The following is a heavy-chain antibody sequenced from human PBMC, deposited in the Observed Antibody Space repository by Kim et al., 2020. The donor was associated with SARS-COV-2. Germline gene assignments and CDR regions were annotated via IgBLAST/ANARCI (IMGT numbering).Heavy chain of an antibody. J-gene: IGHJ6*02. CDR2: IGTAGDT. Sequence: GGSLRLSCAASGFTFSSYDMHWVRQATGKGLEWVSAIGTAGDTYYPGSVKGRFTISRENAMNSLYLQMNSLRAGDTAVYYCARDLSDYGMDVWGQGTTVTVSS. CDR3: ARDLSDYGMDV. V-gene: IGHV3-13*04. CDR1: GFTFSSYD.